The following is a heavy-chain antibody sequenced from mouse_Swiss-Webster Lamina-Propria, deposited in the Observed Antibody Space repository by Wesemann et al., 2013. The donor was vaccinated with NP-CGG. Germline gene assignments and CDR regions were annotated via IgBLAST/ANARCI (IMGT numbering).Heavy chain of an antibody. V-gene: IGHV1S137*01. CDR2: ISTYYGDA. CDR3: ATGTWFAY. D-gene: IGHD4-1*01. CDR1: GYTFTDYA. J-gene: IGHJ3*01. Sequence: QVQLQLSGAELVRPGVSVKISCKGSGYTFTDYAMHWVKQSHAKSLEWIGVISTYYGDASYNQKFKGKATMTVDKSSSTAYMELARLTSEDSAIYYCATGTWFAYWGQGTLVTVSA.